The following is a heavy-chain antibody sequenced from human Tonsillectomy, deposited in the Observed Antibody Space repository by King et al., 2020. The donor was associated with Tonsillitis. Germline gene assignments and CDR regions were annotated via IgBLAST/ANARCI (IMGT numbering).Heavy chain of an antibody. Sequence: DVQLVESGGGLVQPGGSLRLSCAASGFIFSNYAMSWVRQAPGKGLEWVSGISGSDDIYYTDSVKGRFTISRDNSKNTLYLQMNSLSVEDSAVYYCAKGIGCNNNYFDYWGPGTLVTVSS. CDR3: AKGIGCNNNYFDY. J-gene: IGHJ4*02. V-gene: IGHV3-23*04. CDR2: ISGSDDI. CDR1: GFIFSNYA. D-gene: IGHD1-26*01.